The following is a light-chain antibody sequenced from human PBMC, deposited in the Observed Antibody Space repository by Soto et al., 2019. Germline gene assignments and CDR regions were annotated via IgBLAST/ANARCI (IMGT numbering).Light chain of an antibody. CDR2: KAS. J-gene: IGKJ1*01. CDR3: QQYNSYRT. V-gene: IGKV1-5*03. CDR1: QTISSW. Sequence: DIQMTQSPSALAGSVGDRVTSTCRASQTISSWLSWYQQKPGKAPKLLIYKASTLKSGVPSRFSGSGSGTEFTLTISSLQPDDFATYYCQQYNSYRTFGQGTKVDIK.